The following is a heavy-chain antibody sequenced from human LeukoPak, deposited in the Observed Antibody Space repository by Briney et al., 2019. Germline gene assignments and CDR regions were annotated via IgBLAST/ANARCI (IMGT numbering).Heavy chain of an antibody. CDR2: IIPIFGTA. J-gene: IGHJ3*02. CDR1: GGTFSSYA. CDR3: ARLAVTQDAFDI. Sequence: ASVKVSCKASGGTFSSYAISWVRQAPGQGLEWMGGIIPIFGTANYAQKFQGRVTITADESTSTAYMELRSLRSDDTAVYYCARLAVTQDAFDIWGQGTMVTVSS. D-gene: IGHD4-17*01. V-gene: IGHV1-69*13.